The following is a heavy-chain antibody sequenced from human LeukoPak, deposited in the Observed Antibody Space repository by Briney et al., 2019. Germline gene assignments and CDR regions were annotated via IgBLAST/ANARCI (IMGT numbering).Heavy chain of an antibody. Sequence: GGSLRLSRAASGFTFSSYSMNWVRQAPGKGLEWVSYISSSSSTIYYAESVKGRFTISRDNAKNSLYLQMNSLRDEDTAVYYCARVVRFGSGWYPWGQGTLVTVSS. CDR3: ARVVRFGSGWYP. CDR1: GFTFSSYS. J-gene: IGHJ5*02. D-gene: IGHD6-19*01. CDR2: ISSSSSTI. V-gene: IGHV3-48*02.